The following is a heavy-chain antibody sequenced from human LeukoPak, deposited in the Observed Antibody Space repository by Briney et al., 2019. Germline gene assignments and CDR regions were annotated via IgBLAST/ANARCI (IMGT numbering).Heavy chain of an antibody. CDR1: GGSINSGSYY. D-gene: IGHD6-19*01. V-gene: IGHV4-61*02. J-gene: IGHJ5*02. CDR2: IYTSGST. CDR3: ARDNLYIRMGSGGWFDP. Sequence: PSETLSLTCTVSGGSINSGSYYRSWIRQPAGKGLEWIGRIYTSGSTNYNPSLKSRVTISVDSSKNQFSLKLSSVTAADTAVYYCARDNLYIRMGSGGWFDPWGQGTLVTVSS.